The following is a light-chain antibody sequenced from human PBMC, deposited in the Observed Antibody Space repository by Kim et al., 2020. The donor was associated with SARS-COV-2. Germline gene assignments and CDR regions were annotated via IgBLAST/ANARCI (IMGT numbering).Light chain of an antibody. CDR1: QSVSSN. CDR3: QQYNNWPPYS. Sequence: VSPGERATLSCRASQSVSSNLAWYQQKPGQAPRLLIYGASTRATGIPARFSGSGSGTEFTLTISSLQYEDFAVYYCQQYNNWPPYSFGQGTKLEI. CDR2: GAS. J-gene: IGKJ2*03. V-gene: IGKV3-15*01.